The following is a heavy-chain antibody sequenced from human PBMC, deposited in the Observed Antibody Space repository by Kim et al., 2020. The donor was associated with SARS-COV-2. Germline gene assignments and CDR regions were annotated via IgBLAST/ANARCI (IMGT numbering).Heavy chain of an antibody. Sequence: SETLSLTCTVSGGSISSYYWSWIRQPPGKGLEWIGYIYYSGSTNYNPSLKSRVTISVDTSKNQFSLKLSSVTAADTAVYYCATTSMVRGVRGWFDPWGQGTLVTVSS. J-gene: IGHJ5*02. CDR1: GGSISSYY. CDR2: IYYSGST. CDR3: ATTSMVRGVRGWFDP. D-gene: IGHD3-10*01. V-gene: IGHV4-59*08.